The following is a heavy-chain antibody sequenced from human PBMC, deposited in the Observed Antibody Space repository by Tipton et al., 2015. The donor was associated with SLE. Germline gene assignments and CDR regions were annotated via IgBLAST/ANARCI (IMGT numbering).Heavy chain of an antibody. CDR3: ARGGTARTLLS. CDR1: GGSISSHY. D-gene: IGHD3-16*01. J-gene: IGHJ4*02. Sequence: TLSLTCTVSGGSISSHYWSWIRQPPGKGLEWIGYIYYTGSTYYNPSLKSRVTISVDTSKNQFSLKLTSVTAADTAVYYCARGGTARTLLSWGQGTLVTVSS. CDR2: IYYTGST. V-gene: IGHV4-59*11.